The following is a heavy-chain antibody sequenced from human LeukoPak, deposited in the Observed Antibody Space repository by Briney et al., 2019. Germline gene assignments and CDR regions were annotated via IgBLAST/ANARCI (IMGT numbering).Heavy chain of an antibody. Sequence: GGSLRLSCAASGFTFSSYGMHWVRQAPGKGLEWVAVISYDGSNKYYADSVKGRFTISRDNSKNTLYLQMNSLRAEDTAVYYCAREACSGGSCYSGAAFDIWGQGTMVTVSS. CDR2: ISYDGSNK. V-gene: IGHV3-30*04. CDR1: GFTFSSYG. J-gene: IGHJ3*02. D-gene: IGHD2-15*01. CDR3: AREACSGGSCYSGAAFDI.